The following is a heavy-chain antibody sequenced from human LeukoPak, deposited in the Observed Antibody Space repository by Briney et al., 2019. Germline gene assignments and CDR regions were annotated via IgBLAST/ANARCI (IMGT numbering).Heavy chain of an antibody. CDR2: ISAYNGNT. CDR3: AGDPARHYDSSGLPGY. V-gene: IGHV1-18*01. J-gene: IGHJ4*02. Sequence: GASVKLSCKXSGYTFTSYGISWVRQAPGQGLEWMGWISAYNGNTNSSQKLHGRVTMTTDTSTSTAYMELRSLRSDDTAVYYCAGDPARHYDSSGLPGYWGQGTLVTVSS. D-gene: IGHD3-22*01. CDR1: GYTFTSYG.